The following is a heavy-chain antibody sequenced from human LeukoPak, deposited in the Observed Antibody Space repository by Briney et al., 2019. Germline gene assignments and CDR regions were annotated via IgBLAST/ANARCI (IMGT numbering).Heavy chain of an antibody. Sequence: PSETLSLTCTVSGGSISSSSFFWAWIRQPPGKGLEWIGTVSYSGTTYYSPSLKSRVTISVDTSKNQFSLRLASVTAADAALYYCAKLTCSSTFCPLDYWGQGTLVTVSS. CDR1: GGSISSSSFF. CDR3: AKLTCSSTFCPLDY. D-gene: IGHD2-2*01. CDR2: VSYSGTT. J-gene: IGHJ4*02. V-gene: IGHV4-39*01.